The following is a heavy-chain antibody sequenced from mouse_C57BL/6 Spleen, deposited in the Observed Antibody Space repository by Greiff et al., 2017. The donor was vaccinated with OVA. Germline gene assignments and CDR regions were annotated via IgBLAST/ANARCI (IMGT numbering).Heavy chain of an antibody. J-gene: IGHJ4*01. CDR2: IYPDSGST. CDR3: ARGAAQATYYAMDY. V-gene: IGHV1-55*01. Sequence: QVQLQQPGAELVKPGASVKMSCKASGYTFTSYWITWVKQRPGQGLEWIGDIYPDSGSTNYNEKFKSKATLTVDTSSSTAYMQLSSLTSEDSAVYYCARGAAQATYYAMDYWGQGTSVTVSS. CDR1: GYTFTSYW. D-gene: IGHD3-2*02.